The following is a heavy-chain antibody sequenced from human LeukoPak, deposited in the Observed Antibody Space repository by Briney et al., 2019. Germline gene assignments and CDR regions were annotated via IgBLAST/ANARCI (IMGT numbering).Heavy chain of an antibody. V-gene: IGHV1-2*02. CDR2: INPNSGGT. CDR3: ARFLGYCSAGSCYFDY. Sequence: ASVKVSCKASGYTFIGYYMHWVRQAPGQGLEWMGWINPNSGGTNYAQKFQGRVTMTRDTSISTAYMELSRLRFDDTAVYYCARFLGYCSAGSCYFDYWGQGTLVTVSS. CDR1: GYTFIGYY. D-gene: IGHD2-15*01. J-gene: IGHJ4*02.